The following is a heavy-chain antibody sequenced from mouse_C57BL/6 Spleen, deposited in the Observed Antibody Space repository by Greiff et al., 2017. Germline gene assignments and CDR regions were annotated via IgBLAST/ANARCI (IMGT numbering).Heavy chain of an antibody. CDR3: ARYYYGSSYGDYAMDY. J-gene: IGHJ2*01. V-gene: IGHV1-72*01. D-gene: IGHD1-1*01. CDR2: IDPNSGGT. CDR1: GYTFTSYW. Sequence: QVQLQQPGAELVKPGASVKLSCKASGYTFTSYWMHWVKQRPGRGLEWIGRIDPNSGGTKYNEKFKSKATLTVDKPSSTAYMQLSSLTSEDSAVYYCARYYYGSSYGDYAMDYWGQGTTLTVSS.